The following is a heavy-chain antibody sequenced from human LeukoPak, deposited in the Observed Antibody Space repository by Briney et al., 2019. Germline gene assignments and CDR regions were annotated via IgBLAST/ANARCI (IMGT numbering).Heavy chain of an antibody. CDR1: GFTFPNAW. D-gene: IGHD6-13*01. CDR2: IKSRTDGGTA. CDR3: ARADYSSSWYYFDY. Sequence: GGSLRLSCAASGFTFPNAWMSWLRQAPGKGLEWVGHIKSRTDGGTADYAAPVKGRFTISRDDSENTLYLQMNSLKTEDTAVYYCARADYSSSWYYFDYWGQGTLVTVSS. V-gene: IGHV3-15*01. J-gene: IGHJ4*02.